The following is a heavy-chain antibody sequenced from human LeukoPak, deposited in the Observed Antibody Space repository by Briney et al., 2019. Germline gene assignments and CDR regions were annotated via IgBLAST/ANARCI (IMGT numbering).Heavy chain of an antibody. CDR2: ISSSGSTI. CDR3: AELGITMIGGV. J-gene: IGHJ6*04. Sequence: QAGGSPRLSCAASGFTFSSYEMNWVRQAPGKGLEWVSYISSSGSTIYYADSVKGRFTISRDNAKNSLYLQMNSLRAEDTAVYHCAELGITMIGGVWGKGTTVTISS. CDR1: GFTFSSYE. D-gene: IGHD3-10*02. V-gene: IGHV3-48*03.